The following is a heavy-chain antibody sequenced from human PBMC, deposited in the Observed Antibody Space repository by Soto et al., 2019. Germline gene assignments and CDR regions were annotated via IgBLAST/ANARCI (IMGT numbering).Heavy chain of an antibody. Sequence: PRLSCAASGFTFRSYWMHWVRQAPGKGLVWVSRIDSDGSTTNYADSVRGRFTISRDNAKNILYLQMNSLRAEDTAVYYCARDLPTYGFDYWGQGSLVTVSS. D-gene: IGHD3-16*01. CDR2: IDSDGSTT. CDR3: ARDLPTYGFDY. V-gene: IGHV3-74*01. CDR1: GFTFRSYW. J-gene: IGHJ4*02.